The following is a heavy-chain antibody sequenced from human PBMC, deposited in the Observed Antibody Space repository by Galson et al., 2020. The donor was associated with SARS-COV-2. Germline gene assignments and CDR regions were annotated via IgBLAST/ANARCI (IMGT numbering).Heavy chain of an antibody. CDR3: AREGKDYYDSSGSFDY. CDR1: GGSISSGGYY. V-gene: IGHV4-31*03. D-gene: IGHD3-22*01. J-gene: IGHJ4*02. Sequence: SETLSLTCTVSGGSISSGGYYWSWIRQHPGKGLEWIGYIYYSGSTYYNPSLKSRVTISVDTSKNQFSLKLSSVTAADTAVYYCAREGKDYYDSSGSFDYWGQGTLVTVSS. CDR2: IYYSGST.